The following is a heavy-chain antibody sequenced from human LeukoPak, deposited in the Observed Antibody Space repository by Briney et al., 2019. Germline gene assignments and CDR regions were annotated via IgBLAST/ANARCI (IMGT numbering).Heavy chain of an antibody. Sequence: GGSLRLSCAASGFTFDDYAMHWVRQAPGKGLEWVSGISWNSGSIGYADSVKGRFTISRDNAKNSLYLQMNSLRAEDTALYYCAKDTEDGYNFPVGYFDYWGQGTLVTVSS. CDR3: AKDTEDGYNFPVGYFDY. V-gene: IGHV3-9*01. J-gene: IGHJ4*02. D-gene: IGHD5-24*01. CDR1: GFTFDDYA. CDR2: ISWNSGSI.